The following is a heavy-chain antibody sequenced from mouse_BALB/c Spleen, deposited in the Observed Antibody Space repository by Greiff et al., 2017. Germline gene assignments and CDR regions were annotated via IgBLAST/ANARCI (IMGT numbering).Heavy chain of an antibody. CDR2: INPSSGYT. V-gene: IGHV1-4*02. CDR1: GYTFTSYT. D-gene: IGHD1-1*01. Sequence: VKLVESAAELARPGASVKMSCKASGYTFTSYTMHWVKQRPGQGLEWIGYINPSSGYTEYNQKFKDKTTLTADKSSSTAYMQLSSLTSEDSAVYYCARRTTVVYFDVWGAGTTVTVSS. CDR3: ARRTTVVYFDV. J-gene: IGHJ1*01.